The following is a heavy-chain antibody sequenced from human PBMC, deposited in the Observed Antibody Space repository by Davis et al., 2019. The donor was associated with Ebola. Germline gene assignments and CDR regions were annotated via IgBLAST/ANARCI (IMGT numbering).Heavy chain of an antibody. J-gene: IGHJ4*02. CDR3: AKLREYCNGGSCYLDS. CDR1: GYTFTTYD. D-gene: IGHD2-15*01. V-gene: IGHV1-8*01. Sequence: ASVKVSCKASGYTFTTYDINWVRQATGQGLEWMGWMNPNSGNTGYAQKFQGRVTMTRDTSISTAYMELSRLRSDDTALYYCAKLREYCNGGSCYLDSWGQGTLVSVSS. CDR2: MNPNSGNT.